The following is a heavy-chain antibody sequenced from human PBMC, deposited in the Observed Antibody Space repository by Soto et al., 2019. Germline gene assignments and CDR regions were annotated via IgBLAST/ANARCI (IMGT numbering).Heavy chain of an antibody. J-gene: IGHJ2*01. V-gene: IGHV4-59*01. CDR1: GGSISSYY. D-gene: IGHD5-12*01. CDR3: ARDYENWYFDL. Sequence: PSETLSLTCTVSGGSISSYYWTWIRQPPGKGLEWIGYIFNSGSTNYNPSLKSRVTISVDTSKNQFSLKLSSVTAADTAVYYCARDYENWYFDLWGRGTLVTVSS. CDR2: IFNSGST.